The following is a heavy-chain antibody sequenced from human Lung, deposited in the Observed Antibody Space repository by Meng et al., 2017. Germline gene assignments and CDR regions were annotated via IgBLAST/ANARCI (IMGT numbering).Heavy chain of an antibody. CDR1: VGAISRSSYY. CDR3: ARVLYGDYVFFDY. J-gene: IGHJ4*02. CDR2: IYDSGST. D-gene: IGHD4-17*01. Sequence: RLQRQASCPALVKPSETLSTTCSSAVGAISRSSYYWAWIRQPPGKGLEWVGSIYDSGSTYYNPSLKSRVTISVDTSKNQFSLKLSSVTAADTAVYYCARVLYGDYVFFDYWGQGTLVTVSS. V-gene: IGHV4-39*06.